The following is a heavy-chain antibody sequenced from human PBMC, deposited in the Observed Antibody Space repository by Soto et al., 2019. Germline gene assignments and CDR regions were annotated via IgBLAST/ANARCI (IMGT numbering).Heavy chain of an antibody. V-gene: IGHV3-23*01. Sequence: EVQLLESGGGLVQPGGSLRLSCAASGFTFSSFVMNWVRQAPGQGLEWVSTISPGADVSHYTDSVKGRFTISRDNSRRTLHLQMDSLRVEDAAVYFCVRRAITATTKWGAFEVWGQGTAVTVSS. CDR3: VRRAITATTKWGAFEV. CDR1: GFTFSSFV. CDR2: ISPGADVS. D-gene: IGHD1-20*01. J-gene: IGHJ3*01.